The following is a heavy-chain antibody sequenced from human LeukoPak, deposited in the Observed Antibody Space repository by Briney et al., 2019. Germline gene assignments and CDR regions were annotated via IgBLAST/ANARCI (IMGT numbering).Heavy chain of an antibody. CDR2: ITSSGSTI. D-gene: IGHD3-3*01. J-gene: IGHJ4*02. CDR3: ARVMEWSADY. Sequence: KPGGSLRLSCAASGFSFSNYYMTWIRQAPGKGLEWVSYITSSGSTIYYADSVKGRFTVSRDNAKNSLYLQMNSLRAEDTAVYYCARVMEWSADYWGQGVLVTVSS. CDR1: GFSFSNYY. V-gene: IGHV3-11*04.